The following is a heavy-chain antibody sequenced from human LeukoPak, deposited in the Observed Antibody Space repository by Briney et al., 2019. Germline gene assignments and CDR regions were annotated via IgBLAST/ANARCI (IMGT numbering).Heavy chain of an antibody. V-gene: IGHV3-7*03. CDR1: GFTFSSYW. CDR2: IKPGGNEK. Sequence: PGGSLRISCAASGFTFSSYWMTWVRQGPGKGLEWVANIKPGGNEKYYVDSVKGRFTISRDNAKNLLYLQMNSLRAEDTAVYYCATFRFLGTWGQGTMVTVSP. D-gene: IGHD3-3*01. CDR3: ATFRFLGT. J-gene: IGHJ3*01.